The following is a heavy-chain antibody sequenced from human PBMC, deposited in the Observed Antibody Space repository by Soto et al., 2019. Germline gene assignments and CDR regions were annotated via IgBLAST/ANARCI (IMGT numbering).Heavy chain of an antibody. CDR1: GGSITSSFY. J-gene: IGHJ6*02. V-gene: IGHV4-39*01. CDR2: LYGTGNT. CDR3: RSSSRYSTDV. D-gene: IGHD6-13*01. Sequence: QLQLQESGPGLVKPSETLSLSCTVSGGSITSSFYWGWIRQPPGKGLEWIGSLYGTGNTYYNPSLKGRVTISADTSKKQFSLNLISVTAADTAVYYCRSSSRYSTDVWGQGATVTVSS.